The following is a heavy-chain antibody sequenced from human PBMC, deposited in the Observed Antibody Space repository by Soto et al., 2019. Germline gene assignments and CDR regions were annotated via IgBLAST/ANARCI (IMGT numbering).Heavy chain of an antibody. D-gene: IGHD1-20*01. CDR2: LSDSVGTT. CDR1: GFSFGTYT. Sequence: PGGSLRLFCAVSGFSFGTYTVNWVRQAPGMGLEWVSGLSDSVGTTHYAYSVKGRFTISRDKSKNTLYLQMDSLRAEDAAVYFCVRRAITATTNWGAFDVWGQGTVVTV. V-gene: IGHV3-23*01. CDR3: VRRAITATTNWGAFDV. J-gene: IGHJ3*01.